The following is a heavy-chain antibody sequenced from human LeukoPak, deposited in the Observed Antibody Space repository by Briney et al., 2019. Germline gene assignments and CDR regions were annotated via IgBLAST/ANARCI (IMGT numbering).Heavy chain of an antibody. CDR3: ARESAAAGTFDY. CDR1: GGSINNHY. D-gene: IGHD6-13*01. Sequence: SETLSLTCTVSGGSINNHYWSWIRQPPGKGLEWIGYIYHSGSTKYNPSLKSRVTILADTSKNQFSLKLSSVTAADTAVYYCARESAAAGTFDYWGQGTLVTVSS. CDR2: IYHSGST. J-gene: IGHJ4*02. V-gene: IGHV4-59*11.